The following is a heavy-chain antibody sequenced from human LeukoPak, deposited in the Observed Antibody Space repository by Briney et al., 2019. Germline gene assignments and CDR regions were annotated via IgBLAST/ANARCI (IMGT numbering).Heavy chain of an antibody. V-gene: IGHV4-59*01. J-gene: IGHJ5*02. Sequence: SETLSLTCTVSGGSISSYYWSGIRQPPGKGLEWIGYIYYSGSTNYNPSLKSRVTISVDTSKNQFSLKLSSVTAADTAVYYCARELRDRFDPWGQGTLVTVSS. D-gene: IGHD3-3*01. CDR3: ARELRDRFDP. CDR2: IYYSGST. CDR1: GGSISSYY.